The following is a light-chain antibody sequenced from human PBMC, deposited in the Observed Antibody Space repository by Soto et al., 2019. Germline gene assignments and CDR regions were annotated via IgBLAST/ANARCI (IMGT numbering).Light chain of an antibody. CDR2: DAS. Sequence: EIVLTQSPATLSLSPGERATLSCRASQSISSYLAWYQQKPDQAPRLLIYDASNRATGIPARFSGSGSGTDFTLTISSLEPEDFAVYYCHQRSTWPFTFGPGTNVDIK. CDR3: HQRSTWPFT. V-gene: IGKV3-11*01. J-gene: IGKJ3*01. CDR1: QSISSY.